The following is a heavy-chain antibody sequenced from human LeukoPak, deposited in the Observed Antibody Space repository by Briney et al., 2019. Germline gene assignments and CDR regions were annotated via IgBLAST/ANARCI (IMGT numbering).Heavy chain of an antibody. J-gene: IGHJ6*03. Sequence: SETLSLTCAVSGGSITSGNWWTWVRQSPGKGLEWIGEIHHGGTTNYNPSLKSRVTISVDKSKNQFSLKLNSVSAADTAVYYCAKKDYYYMDVWGKGTTVTVSS. CDR2: IHHGGTT. CDR1: GGSITSGNW. CDR3: AKKDYYYMDV. V-gene: IGHV4-4*02.